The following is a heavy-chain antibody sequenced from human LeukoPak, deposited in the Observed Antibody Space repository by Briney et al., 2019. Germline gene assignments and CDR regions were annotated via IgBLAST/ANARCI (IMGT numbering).Heavy chain of an antibody. CDR1: GGSFSGYY. V-gene: IGHV4-34*01. J-gene: IGHJ4*02. Sequence: ASETLSLTCAVYGGSFSGYYWSWIRQPPGKGLEWIGEINHSGSTNYNPSLKSRVTISVDTSKNQFSLKLSSVTAADTAVYYCARRMVRGGGFRYFDYWGQGTLVTVSS. CDR2: INHSGST. D-gene: IGHD3-10*01. CDR3: ARRMVRGGGFRYFDY.